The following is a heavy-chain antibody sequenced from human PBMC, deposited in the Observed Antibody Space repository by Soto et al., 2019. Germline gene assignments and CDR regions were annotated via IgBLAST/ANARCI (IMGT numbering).Heavy chain of an antibody. Sequence: QVQLQQWGAGLLKPSETLSLTCAVYGGSFSGYYWSWIRQPPGKGLEWIGEINHSGSTNYNPSLKGRFTISVDTSKNQFSLKLSSVTAADTAVYYCARPGGYCSSTSCYGHYYYYYGMDVWGQGTTVTVSS. J-gene: IGHJ6*02. CDR1: GGSFSGYY. CDR3: ARPGGYCSSTSCYGHYYYYYGMDV. CDR2: INHSGST. V-gene: IGHV4-34*01. D-gene: IGHD2-2*01.